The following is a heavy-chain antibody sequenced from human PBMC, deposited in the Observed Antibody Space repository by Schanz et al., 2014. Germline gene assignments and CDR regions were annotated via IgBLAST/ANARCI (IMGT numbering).Heavy chain of an antibody. Sequence: VQLVESGGGLVKPGGSLRLSCAASGFTFSSYSMNWVRQAPGKGLEWVSYISSSSSTIYYADSVKGRFTISRDNSNHTLHLQMNSLRADDTAVYYCAKELYSGSHYGWFDPWGQGTLVTVSS. J-gene: IGHJ5*02. CDR1: GFTFSSYS. V-gene: IGHV3-48*01. CDR2: ISSSSSTI. CDR3: AKELYSGSHYGWFDP. D-gene: IGHD1-26*01.